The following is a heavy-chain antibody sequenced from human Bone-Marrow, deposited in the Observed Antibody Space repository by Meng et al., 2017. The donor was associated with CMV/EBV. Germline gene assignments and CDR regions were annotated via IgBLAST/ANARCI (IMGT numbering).Heavy chain of an antibody. CDR1: GFTLSAYS. Sequence: GESLKISCAASGFTLSAYSMNWVRQAPGKGLEWVSSISSSSSYIYYADSVKGRFTISRDNAKHSLYLQMNSLRAEDTAVYYWARGGPHSNQNWFDPWGQGTLVTVSS. J-gene: IGHJ5*02. V-gene: IGHV3-21*01. CDR3: ARGGPHSNQNWFDP. D-gene: IGHD4-11*01. CDR2: ISSSSSYI.